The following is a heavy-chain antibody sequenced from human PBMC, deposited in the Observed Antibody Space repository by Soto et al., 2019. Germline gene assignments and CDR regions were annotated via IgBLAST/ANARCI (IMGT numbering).Heavy chain of an antibody. CDR3: AKVVPAAMDGYYFDY. CDR1: GFTFDDYA. CDR2: ISWNSGSI. Sequence: GGSLRLSCAASGFTFDDYAMHWVRQAPGKGLEWVSGISWNSGSIGYADSVKGRFTISRDNAKNSLYLQMNSLRAEDTALYYCAKVVPAAMDGYYFDYWGQGTLVTVSS. D-gene: IGHD2-2*01. J-gene: IGHJ4*02. V-gene: IGHV3-9*01.